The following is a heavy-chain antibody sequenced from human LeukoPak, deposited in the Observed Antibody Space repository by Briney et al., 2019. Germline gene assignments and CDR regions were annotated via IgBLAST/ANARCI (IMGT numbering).Heavy chain of an antibody. V-gene: IGHV3-48*03. J-gene: IGHJ5*02. CDR3: ARGDPHADL. CDR1: GFDLSTYE. CDR2: ITISGHTK. Sequence: PGGSLRLSCAASGFDLSTYEMNWVRQAPGKGLEWIADITISGHTKNYADSVKGRFTISRGNARTSLYLQMNSLRVKDTGVYYCARGDPHADLWGQGTLVTVSS.